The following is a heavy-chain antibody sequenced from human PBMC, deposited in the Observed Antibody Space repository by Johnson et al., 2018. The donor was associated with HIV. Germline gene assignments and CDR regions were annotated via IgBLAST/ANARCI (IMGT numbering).Heavy chain of an antibody. CDR1: GFTFDDYG. J-gene: IGHJ3*02. CDR3: ARGWLGLDAFD. V-gene: IGHV3-20*04. CDR2: VNWNGGST. Sequence: VQLVESGGGLVQPGRSLRLSCVASGFTFDDYGMTWVRQAPGKGLEWVSGVNWNGGSTAYADSVKGRFTISRDNAKNSLYLQMNSLGVEDTALYYCARGWLGLDAFDIGAKGQWSPSLQ. D-gene: IGHD6-19*01.